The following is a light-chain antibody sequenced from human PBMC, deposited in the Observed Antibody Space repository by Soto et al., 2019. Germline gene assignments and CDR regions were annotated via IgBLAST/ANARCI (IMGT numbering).Light chain of an antibody. V-gene: IGLV2-14*01. CDR1: RNDVGGYDY. CDR2: EVS. CDR3: NSYTSSSTLV. Sequence: QSALTQPASVSGSPGQSITISCSGTRNDVGGYDYVSWYQQHPGKAPKLVIYEVSNRPSWVSNRFSGSKSGNTASLTISGLQPEDEADYYCNSYTSSSTLVFGGGTKLTVL. J-gene: IGLJ2*01.